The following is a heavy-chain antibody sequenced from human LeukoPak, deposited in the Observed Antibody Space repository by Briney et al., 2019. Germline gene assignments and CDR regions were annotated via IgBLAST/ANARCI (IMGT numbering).Heavy chain of an antibody. J-gene: IGHJ5*02. V-gene: IGHV4-59*08. CDR3: ARHVGYGNNWFDP. D-gene: IGHD5-18*01. CDR2: IYYSGST. Sequence: PSETLSLTCTASGGSISSYYWSWIRQPPGKGLEWIGYIYYSGSTNYNPSLKSRVTISVDTSKNQFSLKLRSLTAADTAVYYCARHVGYGNNWFDPWGQGTLVTVSS. CDR1: GGSISSYY.